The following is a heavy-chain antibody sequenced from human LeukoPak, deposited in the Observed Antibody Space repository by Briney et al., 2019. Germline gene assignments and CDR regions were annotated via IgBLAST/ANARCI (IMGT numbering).Heavy chain of an antibody. D-gene: IGHD5-12*01. CDR2: FDPEDGET. CDR1: GYTLTELS. Sequence: ASVKVSCKVSGYTLTELSMHWVRQAPGKGLEWMGGFDPEDGETIYAQKFQGRATMTEDTSTDTAYMELSSLRSEDTAVYYCATAGYSGYDAFDYWGQGTLVTVSS. CDR3: ATAGYSGYDAFDY. J-gene: IGHJ4*02. V-gene: IGHV1-24*01.